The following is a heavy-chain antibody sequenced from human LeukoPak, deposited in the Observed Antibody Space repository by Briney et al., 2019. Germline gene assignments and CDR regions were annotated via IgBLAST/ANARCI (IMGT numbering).Heavy chain of an antibody. V-gene: IGHV1-18*01. CDR1: GYTFTTYN. CDR3: ARFKIGSPGFDY. J-gene: IGHJ4*02. CDR2: ISGYNGNT. D-gene: IGHD2-15*01. Sequence: ASVKVSCKASGYTFTTYNINWVRQAPGQGLEWMGWISGYNGNTNYAQKLQGRVTMTTDTSTSTAYMELRSLRSDDTAVYYCARFKIGSPGFDYWGQGTLVTVSS.